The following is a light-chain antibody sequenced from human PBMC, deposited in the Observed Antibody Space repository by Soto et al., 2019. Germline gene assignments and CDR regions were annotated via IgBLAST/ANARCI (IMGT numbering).Light chain of an antibody. CDR3: QQYNNWPI. CDR2: GAS. CDR1: QSVSSN. Sequence: EIVMTQSPATLSVSPGERATLSCRASQSVSSNLAWYQQKPGQAPRLLIYGASTRATGIPASFSGSGSGTEFTLTISSLQSEDFAVYFCQQYNNWPIFGPGTKVDIK. J-gene: IGKJ3*01. V-gene: IGKV3-15*01.